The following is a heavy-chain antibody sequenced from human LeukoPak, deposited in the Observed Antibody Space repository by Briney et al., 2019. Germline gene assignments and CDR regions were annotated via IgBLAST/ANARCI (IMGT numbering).Heavy chain of an antibody. Sequence: GGSLRLSCAASGFTFDDYGMSWVRQAPGKGLEWVSGINWNGGSTGYADSVKGGFTISRDNAKNSLYLQMNSLRAEDTALYYCATFTWPEYQLPPGYMDVWGKGTTVTVSS. CDR1: GFTFDDYG. J-gene: IGHJ6*03. D-gene: IGHD2-2*01. V-gene: IGHV3-20*04. CDR2: INWNGGST. CDR3: ATFTWPEYQLPPGYMDV.